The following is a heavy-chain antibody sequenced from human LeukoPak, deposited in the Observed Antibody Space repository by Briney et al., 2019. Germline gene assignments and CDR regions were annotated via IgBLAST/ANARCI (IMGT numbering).Heavy chain of an antibody. CDR3: ARDARQQLVERFDY. CDR1: GFTFSTYS. J-gene: IGHJ4*02. CDR2: ISSSGSTI. V-gene: IGHV3-48*04. D-gene: IGHD6-13*01. Sequence: PGGSLRLSCAASGFTFSTYSMNWVRQAPGKGLEWVSYISSSGSTIYYADSVKGRFTISRDNAKNSLYLQMNSLRAEDTAVYYCARDARQQLVERFDYWGQGTLVTVSS.